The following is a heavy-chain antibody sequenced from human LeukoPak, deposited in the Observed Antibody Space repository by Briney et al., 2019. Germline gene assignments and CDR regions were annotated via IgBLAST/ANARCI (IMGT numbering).Heavy chain of an antibody. J-gene: IGHJ5*02. Sequence: ASVKVSCKASGYTFTGYYMHWVRQAPGQGLEWMGWINPNSGGTNYAQKFQGRVTMTRDTSIGTAYMELSRLRSDDTAVYYCARDLGEPYCSSTSCPTNWFDPWGQGTLVTVSS. CDR1: GYTFTGYY. V-gene: IGHV1-2*02. CDR2: INPNSGGT. D-gene: IGHD2-2*01. CDR3: ARDLGEPYCSSTSCPTNWFDP.